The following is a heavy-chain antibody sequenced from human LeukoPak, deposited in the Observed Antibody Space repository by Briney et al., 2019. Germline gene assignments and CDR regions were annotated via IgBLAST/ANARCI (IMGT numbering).Heavy chain of an antibody. J-gene: IGHJ4*02. Sequence: SVKVSYKVSGYSLNELSMHWVRQAPGQGLEWMGGIIPIFGTANYAQKFQGRVTITTDESTSTAYMELSSLRSEDTAVYYCARGIGTTGNYFDYWGQGTLVTVSS. CDR3: ARGIGTTGNYFDY. CDR2: IIPIFGTA. D-gene: IGHD1-7*01. CDR1: GYSLNELS. V-gene: IGHV1-69*05.